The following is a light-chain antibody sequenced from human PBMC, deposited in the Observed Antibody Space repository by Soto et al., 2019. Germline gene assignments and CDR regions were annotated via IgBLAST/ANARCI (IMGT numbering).Light chain of an antibody. V-gene: IGKV3-20*01. CDR1: QSISSSS. Sequence: EILLIQFPGTLSLSPGERATLSWGASQSISSSSLAWYQQKAGQSPRLLIYGSSSRATGIPDRFGGSQSGTECTRTISSLKTEDFAVYYCHYYDKWRTETFGQGTKVDIK. CDR2: GSS. J-gene: IGKJ1*01. CDR3: HYYDKWRTET.